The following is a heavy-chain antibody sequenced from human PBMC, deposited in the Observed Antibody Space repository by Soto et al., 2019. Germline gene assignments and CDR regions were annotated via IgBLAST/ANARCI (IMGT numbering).Heavy chain of an antibody. CDR3: AVGYYYYYGMDV. D-gene: IGHD1-26*01. CDR2: INHSGST. V-gene: IGHV4-34*01. Sequence: QVQLQQWGAGLLKPSETLSVTCAVYGGSFSGYYWSWIRQPPGKGLEWIGEINHSGSTNYNPSLKSRVTISVDTSKNQFSLKLSSVTAADTAVYYCAVGYYYYYGMDVWGQGTTVTVSS. J-gene: IGHJ6*02. CDR1: GGSFSGYY.